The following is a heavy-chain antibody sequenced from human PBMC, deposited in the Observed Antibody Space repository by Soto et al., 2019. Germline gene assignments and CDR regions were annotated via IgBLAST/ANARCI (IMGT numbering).Heavy chain of an antibody. D-gene: IGHD6-19*01. CDR2: IYTSGST. CDR3: ARDAVAGTRRAFDI. Sequence: LSLTCTVSGGSISSYYWSWIRQPAGKGLEWIGRIYTSGSTNYNPSLKSRVTMSVDTSKNQFSLKLSSVTAADTAVYYCARDAVAGTRRAFDIWGQGTMVTVSS. V-gene: IGHV4-4*07. CDR1: GGSISSYY. J-gene: IGHJ3*02.